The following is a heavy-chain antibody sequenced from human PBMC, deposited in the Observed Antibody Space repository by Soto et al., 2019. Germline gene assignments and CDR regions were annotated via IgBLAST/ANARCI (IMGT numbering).Heavy chain of an antibody. J-gene: IGHJ4*02. Sequence: QVQLVESGGGVVQPGRSLRLSCAASGFTFSSYGMHWVRQAPGKGLEWVAVIWYDGSNKYYADSVKGRFTISRDNSKNTLYLQMNSLRAEDTAVDYCARSGKHYDFWSGYRPGDYWGQGTLVTVSS. V-gene: IGHV3-33*01. CDR3: ARSGKHYDFWSGYRPGDY. D-gene: IGHD3-3*01. CDR1: GFTFSSYG. CDR2: IWYDGSNK.